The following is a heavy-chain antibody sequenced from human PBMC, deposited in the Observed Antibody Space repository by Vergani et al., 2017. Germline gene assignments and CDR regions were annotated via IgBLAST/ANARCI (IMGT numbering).Heavy chain of an antibody. J-gene: IGHJ4*02. D-gene: IGHD3-3*01. CDR1: GFTFRSYS. CDR3: ARDVWSGYPNGG. V-gene: IGHV3-21*01. Sequence: EVQLVESGGGLVKPGGSLRLSCAASGFTFRSYSMNWVRRAPGKGLEWVSSISSSSSYIYYADSVKGRFTISRDNAKNSLYLQMNSLGAEDTAVYYCARDVWSGYPNGGWGEGTLVTVSS. CDR2: ISSSSSYI.